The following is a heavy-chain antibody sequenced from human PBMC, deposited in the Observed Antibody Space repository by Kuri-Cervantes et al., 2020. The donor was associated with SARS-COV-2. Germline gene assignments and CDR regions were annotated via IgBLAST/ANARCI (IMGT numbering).Heavy chain of an antibody. CDR2: IYYTGST. CDR1: GCSVSSGSYY. D-gene: IGHD6-13*01. CDR3: ARVAAGTIEDYYYGMDV. J-gene: IGHJ6*02. Sequence: SETLSLTCTVSGCSVSSGSYYWSWIRQPPGKGLEWIGYIYYTGSTNYSPSLKNRVTISVDTSKNQFSLKLSSVTDADTAVYYCARVAAGTIEDYYYGMDVWGQGTTVTVSS. V-gene: IGHV4-61*01.